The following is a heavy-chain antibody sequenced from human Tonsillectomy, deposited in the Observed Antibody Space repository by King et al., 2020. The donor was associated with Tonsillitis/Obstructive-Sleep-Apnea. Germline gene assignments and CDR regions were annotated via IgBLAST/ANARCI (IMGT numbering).Heavy chain of an antibody. Sequence: QLQESGPGLVKPSETLSLTCTVSGGSISSSSYYWGWIRQPPGKGLEWIGSIYYSGSTYYNPSLKSRVTISVDTSKNQFSLKLSSVTAAGTAVYYCSRQIVVVVTASRTYAFDYWGQGPLVTVSS. J-gene: IGHJ4*02. CDR3: SRQIVVVVTASRTYAFDY. D-gene: IGHD2-21*02. V-gene: IGHV4-39*01. CDR2: IYYSGST. CDR1: GGSISSSSYY.